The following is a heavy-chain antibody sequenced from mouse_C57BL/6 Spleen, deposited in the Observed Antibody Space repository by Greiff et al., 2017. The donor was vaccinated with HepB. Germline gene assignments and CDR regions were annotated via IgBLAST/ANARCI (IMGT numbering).Heavy chain of an antibody. CDR3: ARYLLASYGGSYGYFDV. D-gene: IGHD1-1*01. Sequence: QVQLKQPGTELVKPGASVKLSCKASGYTFTSYWMHWVKQRPGQGLEWIGNINPSNGGTNYNEKFKSKATLTVDKSSSTAYMQLSSLTSEDSAVYYGARYLLASYGGSYGYFDVWGTGTTVTVSS. CDR1: GYTFTSYW. J-gene: IGHJ1*03. V-gene: IGHV1-53*01. CDR2: INPSNGGT.